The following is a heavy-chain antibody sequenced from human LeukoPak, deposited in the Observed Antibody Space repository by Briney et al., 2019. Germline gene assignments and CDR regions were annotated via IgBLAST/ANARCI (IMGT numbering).Heavy chain of an antibody. V-gene: IGHV4-59*01. CDR3: AREYNGDYVAFDI. D-gene: IGHD4-17*01. J-gene: IGHJ3*02. CDR1: GGSISSYY. Sequence: SETLSLTCTVSGGSISSYYWSWIRQPPGKGLEWIGYIYYSGSTNYNPSLKSRVTISVDTSKNQFSLKLSSVTAADTAVYYCAREYNGDYVAFDIWGQGTMVTVSS. CDR2: IYYSGST.